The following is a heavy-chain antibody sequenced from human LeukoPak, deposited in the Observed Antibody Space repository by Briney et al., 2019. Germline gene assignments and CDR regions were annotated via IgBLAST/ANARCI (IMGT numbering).Heavy chain of an antibody. J-gene: IGHJ5*02. V-gene: IGHV3-21*01. CDR1: GFTFSSYS. Sequence: GGSLRLSCAASGFTFSSYSMNWVRQAPGKGLEWVSSISSSSSYIYYADSVKGRFTISRDNAKNSLYLQMNSLRAEDTAVYYCARDLGGGSSDWFDPWGQGTLVTVSS. CDR2: ISSSSSYI. D-gene: IGHD1-26*01. CDR3: ARDLGGGSSDWFDP.